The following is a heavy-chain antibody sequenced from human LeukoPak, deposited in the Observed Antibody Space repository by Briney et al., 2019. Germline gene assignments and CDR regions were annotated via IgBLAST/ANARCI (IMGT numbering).Heavy chain of an antibody. CDR1: GYTLTVLS. J-gene: IGHJ4*02. CDR3: ATDPGSSWLLDY. V-gene: IGHV1-24*01. D-gene: IGHD6-13*01. Sequence: SVNVSRKVSGYTLTVLSMHWVRHAPGKGLEWMGGFDPEDGETIYAQKFQGRVTMTEDTSTDTAYMELSSLRSEDTAVYYCATDPGSSWLLDYWGQGTLVTVSS. CDR2: FDPEDGET.